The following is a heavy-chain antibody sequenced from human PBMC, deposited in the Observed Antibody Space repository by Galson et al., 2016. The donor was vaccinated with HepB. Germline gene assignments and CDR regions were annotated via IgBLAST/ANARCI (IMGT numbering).Heavy chain of an antibody. CDR3: AKDAVPYNGVLDAFDV. V-gene: IGHV3-23*01. CDR2: IGGDGGAT. D-gene: IGHD5-24*01. Sequence: SLRLSCAASGFNCRDYAMNWVRQAPGKGLEWVSHIGGDGGATYYADSVKGRFTGARVDSTSTLYFDMSSLRADDTAVDFCAKDAVPYNGVLDAFDVWGQGTLVAVSS. CDR1: GFNCRDYA. J-gene: IGHJ3*01.